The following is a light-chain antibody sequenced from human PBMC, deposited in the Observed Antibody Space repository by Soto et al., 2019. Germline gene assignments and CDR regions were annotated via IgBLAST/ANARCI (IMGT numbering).Light chain of an antibody. CDR3: QQYGRSPWT. Sequence: ENVLTQSPATLPLSPGERATLSCTDSQSVSSNYLAWYQQKPGQAPRLLIYGASSRATGIPDRFSGSGSGTDFTLTISRLEPEDFAVYYCQQYGRSPWTFGQGTKVDIK. CDR2: GAS. CDR1: QSVSSNY. V-gene: IGKV3-20*01. J-gene: IGKJ1*01.